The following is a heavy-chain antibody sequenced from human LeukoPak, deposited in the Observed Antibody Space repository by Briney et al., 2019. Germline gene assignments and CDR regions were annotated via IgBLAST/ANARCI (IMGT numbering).Heavy chain of an antibody. Sequence: GGSLRLSCAASGFTFSDNYMSWIRQAPGKGLEWVSYISSSGSTIYYADSVKGRFTISRDNAKNSLYLQMNSLRAEDTAVYYCWRVQPHYYDSSGYPPDYWGQGTLVTVSS. CDR3: WRVQPHYYDSSGYPPDY. CDR2: ISSSGSTI. V-gene: IGHV3-11*01. CDR1: GFTFSDNY. D-gene: IGHD3-22*01. J-gene: IGHJ4*02.